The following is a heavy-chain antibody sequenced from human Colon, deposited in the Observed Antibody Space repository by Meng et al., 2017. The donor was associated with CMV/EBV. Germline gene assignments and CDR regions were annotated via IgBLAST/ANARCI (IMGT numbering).Heavy chain of an antibody. CDR3: ARPNKRNDAGDTFDL. CDR2: IYPGDSDT. CDR1: GYTFNSYW. Sequence: GESLKISCKGSGYTFNSYWIAWVRQMPGKGLECMGVIYPGDSDTRYSPSFQGQVTISVDKSISTAYLQWSSLKASDTAMYYCARPNKRNDAGDTFDLWGQGTMVTVSS. V-gene: IGHV5-51*01. J-gene: IGHJ3*01. D-gene: IGHD1-1*01.